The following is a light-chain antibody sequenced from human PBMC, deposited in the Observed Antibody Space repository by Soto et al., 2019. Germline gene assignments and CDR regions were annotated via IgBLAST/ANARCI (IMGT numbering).Light chain of an antibody. CDR1: GSDVGDSSH. J-gene: IGLJ1*01. Sequence: QSALTQPRSVSGSPGQSVTISCTATGSDVGDSSHVSWYQLHPGKAPKLMIYEVNNRPSGVPDRFSGSKSGSTASLTISGLQAEDEADYYCCSYAGDSLYVFGTGTKLTVL. CDR2: EVN. V-gene: IGLV2-11*01. CDR3: CSYAGDSLYV.